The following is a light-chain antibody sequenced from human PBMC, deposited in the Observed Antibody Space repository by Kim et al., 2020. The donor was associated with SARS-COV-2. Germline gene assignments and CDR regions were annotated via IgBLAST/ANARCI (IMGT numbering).Light chain of an antibody. CDR1: QSVHIW. J-gene: IGKJ1*01. CDR3: QQYHTHST. CDR2: QAS. Sequence: SASFGDTITTTCRASQSVHIWLAWYQQIPGKAPKLLIHQASNLQSGVPSRFSGRGSGSEFTLTINSLQSGDFATYYCQQYHTHSTFGQGTKVDIK. V-gene: IGKV1-5*03.